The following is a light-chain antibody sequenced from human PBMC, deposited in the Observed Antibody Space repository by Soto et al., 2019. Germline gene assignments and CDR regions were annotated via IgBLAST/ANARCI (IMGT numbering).Light chain of an antibody. J-gene: IGLJ1*01. V-gene: IGLV2-14*03. CDR1: SSDVGGYNS. CDR3: SSFTSSMTNV. Sequence: QSVLTHPASVSGSPGESITISCTGTSSDVGGYNSVSWYQHHPGKAPELTLYDVGDRPSGVSYRFSGSKSGNTASLTISGLQAADEADYFCSSFTSSMTNVFGSGTKVTVL. CDR2: DVG.